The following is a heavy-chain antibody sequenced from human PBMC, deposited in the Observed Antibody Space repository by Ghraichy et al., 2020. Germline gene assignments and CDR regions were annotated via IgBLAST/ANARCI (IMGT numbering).Heavy chain of an antibody. V-gene: IGHV3-53*01. Sequence: SCAASGFTVSSNYMSWVRQAPGKGLEWVSVIYSGGSTYYADSVKGRFTISRDNSKNTLYLQMNSLRAEDTAVYYCARAVYSYYYVMDVWGQGTRVTV. CDR1: GFTVSSNY. J-gene: IGHJ6*02. CDR3: ARAVYSYYYVMDV. CDR2: IYSGGST.